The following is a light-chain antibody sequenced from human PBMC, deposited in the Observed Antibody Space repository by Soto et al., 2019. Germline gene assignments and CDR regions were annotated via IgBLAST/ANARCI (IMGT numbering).Light chain of an antibody. V-gene: IGKV3-20*01. CDR1: QSITSNF. J-gene: IGKJ5*01. CDR2: AIS. CDR3: QQYGSSLIT. Sequence: EIVLTQSPGTVSLSPGERATLSCRASQSITSNFLAWYQQKPGQAPRLLMYAISSRAAGIPDRFSGSGSGTDFTLTISRLEPEDFAVYYCQQYGSSLITFGQGTRLAMK.